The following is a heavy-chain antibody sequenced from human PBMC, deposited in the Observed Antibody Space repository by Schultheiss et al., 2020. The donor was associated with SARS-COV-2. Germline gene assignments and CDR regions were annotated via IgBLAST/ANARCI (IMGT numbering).Heavy chain of an antibody. D-gene: IGHD3/OR15-3a*01. Sequence: GSLRLSCAVYGGSFSGYYWSWIRQPPGKGLEWIGEINHSGSTNYNPSLKSRVTISVDTSKNQFSLKLTSVTAADTAVYYCARDTDWIPDYWGQGTLVTVSS. CDR1: GGSFSGYY. V-gene: IGHV4-34*01. CDR2: INHSGST. J-gene: IGHJ4*02. CDR3: ARDTDWIPDY.